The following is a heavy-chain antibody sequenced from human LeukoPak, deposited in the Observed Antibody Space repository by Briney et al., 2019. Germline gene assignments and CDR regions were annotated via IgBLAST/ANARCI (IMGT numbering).Heavy chain of an antibody. V-gene: IGHV4-39*01. J-gene: IGHJ5*02. Sequence: SETLSLTCTVSGGSISSSSYYWGWIRQPPGKGLEWIGSIYYSGSTYYNPSLKSRVTISVDTSKNQFSLKLSSVTAADTAVYYCGVVPAATDNWFDPWGQGTPVTVSS. D-gene: IGHD2-2*01. CDR3: GVVPAATDNWFDP. CDR2: IYYSGST. CDR1: GGSISSSSYY.